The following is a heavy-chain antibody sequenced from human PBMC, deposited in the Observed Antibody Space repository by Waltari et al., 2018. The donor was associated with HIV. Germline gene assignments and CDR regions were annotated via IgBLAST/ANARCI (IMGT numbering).Heavy chain of an antibody. V-gene: IGHV1-8*01. CDR1: GYTFTSYD. CDR3: ARLPVVAATSKYNWFDP. J-gene: IGHJ5*02. D-gene: IGHD2-15*01. CDR2: MNPNSGNT. Sequence: QVQLVQSGAEVKKPGASVKVSCKASGYTFTSYDINWVRQATGQGLEWMGWMNPNSGNTGDAQKFQGRVTMTRNTSISTAYMELSSLRSEDTAVYYCARLPVVAATSKYNWFDPWGQGTLVTVSS.